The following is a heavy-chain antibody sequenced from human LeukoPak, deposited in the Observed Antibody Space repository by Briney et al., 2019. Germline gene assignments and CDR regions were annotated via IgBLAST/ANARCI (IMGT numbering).Heavy chain of an antibody. D-gene: IGHD6-19*01. CDR1: GYTFTSYG. Sequence: ASVKVSCKASGYTFTSYGISWVRQAPGQGLEWMGWISAYNGNTNYAQKLQGRVTMTTDTSTSTAYMELRSLRSDDTAVYYCARDRPVWIAVADSDYWGQGTLVTVSS. V-gene: IGHV1-18*01. J-gene: IGHJ4*02. CDR2: ISAYNGNT. CDR3: ARDRPVWIAVADSDY.